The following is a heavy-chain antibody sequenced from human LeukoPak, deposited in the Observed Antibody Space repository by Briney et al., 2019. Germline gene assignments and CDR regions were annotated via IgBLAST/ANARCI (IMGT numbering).Heavy chain of an antibody. J-gene: IGHJ5*02. CDR2: ISCNSGSI. D-gene: IGHD3-22*01. Sequence: PGRSLRLSCAASGFTFDGYAMHWVRQAPGKGLEWFSGISCNSGSIGYADSVKGRFTIDRDNAKNSLYLQMNSLRAEDTALYYCAKDFFEAYYYDSRVPIEFDPWGQGTLVTVSS. CDR3: AKDFFEAYYYDSRVPIEFDP. V-gene: IGHV3-9*01. CDR1: GFTFDGYA.